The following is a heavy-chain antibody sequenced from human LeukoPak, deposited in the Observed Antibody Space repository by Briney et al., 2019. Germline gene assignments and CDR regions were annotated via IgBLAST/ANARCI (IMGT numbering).Heavy chain of an antibody. D-gene: IGHD3-22*01. CDR1: GFTFSSYA. J-gene: IGHJ4*02. V-gene: IGHV3-23*01. CDR2: ISGSGGST. Sequence: GGSLRLSCAASGFTFSSYAMSWVRQAPGKGLEWVSAISGSGGSTYYADSVKGRFTISRDNSKNTLYLQMNSLRAEDTAVYYCARSYYYDSSGYPLDFDYWGQGTLVTVSS. CDR3: ARSYYYDSSGYPLDFDY.